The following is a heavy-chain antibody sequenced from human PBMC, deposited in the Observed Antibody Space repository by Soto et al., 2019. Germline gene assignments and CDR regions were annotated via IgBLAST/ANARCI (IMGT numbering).Heavy chain of an antibody. V-gene: IGHV1-18*01. CDR2: ISAYNGNT. Sequence: ASVKVSCKASGYTFTGYGISWVRQAPGQGLEWMGWISAYNGNTNYAQKLQGRVTMTTDTSTSTAYMELRSLRSDDTAVYYCARAHRYSSGWYARTGGMDVWGQGTTVTVSS. CDR1: GYTFTGYG. D-gene: IGHD6-19*01. J-gene: IGHJ6*02. CDR3: ARAHRYSSGWYARTGGMDV.